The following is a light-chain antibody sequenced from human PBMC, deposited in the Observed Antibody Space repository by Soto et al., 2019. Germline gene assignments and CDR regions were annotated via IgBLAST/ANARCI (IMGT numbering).Light chain of an antibody. V-gene: IGKV1-12*01. Sequence: DIQMTQAPSTLPASVGDRVTVTCRASQSIRSWLAWYQQKPGKAPKLLIYAASSLQSGVPSRFSGSGSGTDFTLTISSLQPEDFATYYCQQANNFPITFGQGTDWRL. CDR2: AAS. J-gene: IGKJ5*01. CDR1: QSIRSW. CDR3: QQANNFPIT.